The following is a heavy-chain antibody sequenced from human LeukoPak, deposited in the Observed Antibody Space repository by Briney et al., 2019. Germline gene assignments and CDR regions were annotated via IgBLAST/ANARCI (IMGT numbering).Heavy chain of an antibody. V-gene: IGHV4-61*01. CDR1: GGSVSSGSYY. Sequence: SETLSLTCTVSGGSVSSGSYYWSWIRQPPGKGLEWIGYIYYSGSTNYNPSLKSRVTTSVDTSKNQFSLKLSSVTAADTAVYYCARSRYYDILTGYYRGLDFDYWGQGTLVTISS. CDR2: IYYSGST. D-gene: IGHD3-9*01. CDR3: ARSRYYDILTGYYRGLDFDY. J-gene: IGHJ4*02.